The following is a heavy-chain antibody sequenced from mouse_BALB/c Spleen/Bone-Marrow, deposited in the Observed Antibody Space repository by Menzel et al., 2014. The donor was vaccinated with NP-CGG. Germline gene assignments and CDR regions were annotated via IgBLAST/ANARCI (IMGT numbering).Heavy chain of an antibody. V-gene: IGHV4-1*02. CDR3: YYTMSQQQIKVRTEDASVFYCGTLYYNGHFAF. Sequence: EVKLEESGGGLVQPGGSLKLSCAASGFDFSRYWMSWVRQAPGKGLEWIGEINPNSSTINYTASLKDKSIISGDNANNSIKYSKYIKSNITTPRDNDYYTMSQQQIKVRTEDASVFYCGTLYYNGHFAFWGQGTLVTVSA. J-gene: IGHJ3*01. D-gene: IGHD1-1*02. CDR1: GFDFSRYW. CDR2: INPNSSTI.